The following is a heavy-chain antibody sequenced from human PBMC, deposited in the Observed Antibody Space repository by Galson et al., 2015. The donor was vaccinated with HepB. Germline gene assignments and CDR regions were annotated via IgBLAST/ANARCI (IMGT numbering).Heavy chain of an antibody. V-gene: IGHV3-30-3*01. D-gene: IGHD1-26*01. CDR3: ARDQLVGALVVNWFDP. CDR2: ISYDGSNK. Sequence: SLRLSCAASGFTFSSYAMHWVRQAPGKGLEWVAVISYDGSNKYYADSVKGRFTISRDNSKNTLYLQMNSLRAEDTAVYYCARDQLVGALVVNWFDPWGQGTLVTVSS. J-gene: IGHJ5*02. CDR1: GFTFSSYA.